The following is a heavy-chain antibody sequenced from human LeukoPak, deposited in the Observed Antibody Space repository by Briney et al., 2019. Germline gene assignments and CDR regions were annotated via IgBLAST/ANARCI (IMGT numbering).Heavy chain of an antibody. D-gene: IGHD3-9*01. J-gene: IGHJ4*02. V-gene: IGHV4-59*01. Sequence: PSETLSLTCTVSGGSISSYYWSWIRQPPGKGLEWIGYIYYSGSTNYNPSLKSRVTISVDTSKNQFSLKLSSVTAADTAVYYCAKDRHDILTGTFDYWGQGTLVTVSS. CDR3: AKDRHDILTGTFDY. CDR1: GGSISSYY. CDR2: IYYSGST.